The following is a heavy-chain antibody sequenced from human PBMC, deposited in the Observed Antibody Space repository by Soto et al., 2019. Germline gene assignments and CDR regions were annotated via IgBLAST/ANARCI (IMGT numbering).Heavy chain of an antibody. CDR3: ERGVKNVYGVDV. V-gene: IGHV3-74*01. Sequence: GGSLRLSCAASGLTFSGYWMHWVRQAPGKGLVWVSRINSDGSSTNYADYVEGRFTISRDNAKNTLYLQMNSLRAEDTALYYCERGVKNVYGVDVGGKGTRVTVS. CDR2: INSDGSST. CDR1: GLTFSGYW. J-gene: IGHJ6*04. D-gene: IGHD3-10*02.